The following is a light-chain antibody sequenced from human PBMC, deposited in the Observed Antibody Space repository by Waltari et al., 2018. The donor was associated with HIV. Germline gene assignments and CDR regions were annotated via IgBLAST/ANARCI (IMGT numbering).Light chain of an antibody. J-gene: IGKJ2*01. CDR1: RSVLYNSNNKNY. CDR2: WAS. Sequence: DIVILQFPDALTVCLGDGDANDGRSSRSVLYNSNNKNYLTWYQQKPGQPPKLLIYWASTRESGVPDRFSGSGSGTDFTLTISSLQAEDVAVYYCQQYYAIPYTFGQGTKLEIK. CDR3: QQYYAIPYT. V-gene: IGKV4-1*01.